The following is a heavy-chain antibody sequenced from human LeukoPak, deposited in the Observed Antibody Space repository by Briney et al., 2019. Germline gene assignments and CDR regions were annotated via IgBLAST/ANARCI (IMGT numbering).Heavy chain of an antibody. D-gene: IGHD5-18*01. CDR3: AGRPTGYSSGYIH. CDR2: ISGSAHKI. Sequence: GGSLRLSSAASGFTFSSYAMSWVRQAPEKGLDWVSVISGSAHKIRYADSVKGRFTISRDNSENIVYLQMNNLRVEDTAVYYCAGRPTGYSSGYIHWGQGTLVTVSS. CDR1: GFTFSSYA. V-gene: IGHV3-23*01. J-gene: IGHJ4*02.